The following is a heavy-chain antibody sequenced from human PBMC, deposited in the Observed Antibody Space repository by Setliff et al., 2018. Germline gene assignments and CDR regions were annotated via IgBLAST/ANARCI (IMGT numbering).Heavy chain of an antibody. D-gene: IGHD4-17*01. J-gene: IGHJ6*03. CDR1: GYTFTDYY. CDR3: ARGATVVIYYYMDV. Sequence: ASVKVSCKASGYTFTDYYIHWVRQAPGQGLEWMGRINPDSGGTNYAQKFQGRVTMTRDTSITAAYMELSRLRSDDSAVYYCARGATVVIYYYMDVWGKGTTVTVSS. CDR2: INPDSGGT. V-gene: IGHV1-2*06.